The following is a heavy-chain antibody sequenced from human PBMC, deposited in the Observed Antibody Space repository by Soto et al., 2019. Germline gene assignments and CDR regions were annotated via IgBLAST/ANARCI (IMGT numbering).Heavy chain of an antibody. CDR1: GGTFSSYA. CDR3: AREKTCGGDCYPLDY. CDR2: IIPIFGTA. Sequence: QVQLVQSGAEVKKPGSSVKVSCKASGGTFSSYAISWVRQAPGQGLEWMGGIIPIFGTANYAQKFQGRVTITADKSTSTAYRELSSLRSEDTAVYYCAREKTCGGDCYPLDYWGQGTLVTVSS. J-gene: IGHJ4*02. D-gene: IGHD2-21*02. V-gene: IGHV1-69*06.